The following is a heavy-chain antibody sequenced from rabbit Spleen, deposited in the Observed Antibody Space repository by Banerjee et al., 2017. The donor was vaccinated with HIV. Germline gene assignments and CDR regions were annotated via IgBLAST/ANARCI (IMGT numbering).Heavy chain of an antibody. D-gene: IGHD4-2*01. CDR3: ARPRRWWDGMDL. CDR2: INIVTGKS. V-gene: IGHV1S45*01. Sequence: EQLEESGGGLVKPEGSLTLTCKASGVSLNDKDVMCWVRQAPGKGLEWIACINIVTGKSVYASWAKGRFTMSRTSSTTVTLQMTSLTAADSATYFCARPRRWWDGMDLWGQGTLVTVS. J-gene: IGHJ6*01. CDR1: GVSLNDKDV.